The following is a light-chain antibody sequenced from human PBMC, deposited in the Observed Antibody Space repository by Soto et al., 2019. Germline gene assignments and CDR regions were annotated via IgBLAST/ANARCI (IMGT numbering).Light chain of an antibody. Sequence: QSVLTQPPSMSGAPGQRVTISCTGGSSNIGAGYDVHWYQQLPGTAPKLLIYANSNRPSGVPDRFSGSKSGTSASLAITGRLAEDEADYFCQSYDSGLSGYVVFGGGTKLTVL. CDR1: SSNIGAGYD. CDR3: QSYDSGLSGYVV. CDR2: ANS. J-gene: IGLJ2*01. V-gene: IGLV1-40*01.